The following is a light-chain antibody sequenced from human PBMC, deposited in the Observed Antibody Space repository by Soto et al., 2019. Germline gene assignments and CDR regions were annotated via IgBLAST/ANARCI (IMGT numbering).Light chain of an antibody. J-gene: IGLJ2*01. CDR1: SSDVGGYNY. V-gene: IGLV2-14*01. Sequence: QSALTQPASVSGSPGQSITTSCTGTSSDVGGYNYVSWYQQHPGKAPKLMIYDVSNRPSGVSSSKSGNTASLTISGLQAEDEADYYCSSYTSSSTVVFGGGTKLTVL. CDR3: SSYTSSSTVV. CDR2: DVS.